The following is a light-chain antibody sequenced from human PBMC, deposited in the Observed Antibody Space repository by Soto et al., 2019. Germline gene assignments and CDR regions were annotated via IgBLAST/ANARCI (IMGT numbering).Light chain of an antibody. CDR2: WAS. V-gene: IGKV4-1*01. J-gene: IGKJ2*01. Sequence: DIVMTQSPDSLAVSLGERATINCKSSQSVLYSSNNKNYLAWYQQRPGQPPKLLIYWASTRESGVPDRFSGSGSGTDFTLTISSLQAEDVAVYFCQQYLRTPAYPFGQGTKLEIK. CDR1: QSVLYSSNNKNY. CDR3: QQYLRTPAYP.